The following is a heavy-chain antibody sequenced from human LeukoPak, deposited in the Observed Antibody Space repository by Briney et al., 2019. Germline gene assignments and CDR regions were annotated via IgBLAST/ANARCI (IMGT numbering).Heavy chain of an antibody. CDR2: IYPSETT. CDR3: ARGPGPLQLGRLEAFDV. CDR1: GGSISTYY. Sequence: SETLSLTCSVSGGSISTYYWSWIRQSADKGLEWIGRIYPSETTNYNPSLKSRVTVSIDTSRNQFSLKLNSVTAADTAMYYCARGPGPLQLGRLEAFDVWGQGTMVTVSS. D-gene: IGHD1-1*01. J-gene: IGHJ3*01. V-gene: IGHV4-4*07.